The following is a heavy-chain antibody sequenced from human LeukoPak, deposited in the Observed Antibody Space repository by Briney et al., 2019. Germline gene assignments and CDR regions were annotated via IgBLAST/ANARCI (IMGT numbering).Heavy chain of an antibody. D-gene: IGHD3-22*01. Sequence: GGSLRLSCAASGFTFSSYWMSWVRQAPGKGLEWVANIKQDGSEKYYVDSVKGRFTISRDNAKNSLYLQMNSLRAEDTAVYYCARELSYDSSGYFTPPDYWGQGTLATVSS. CDR2: IKQDGSEK. J-gene: IGHJ4*02. CDR3: ARELSYDSSGYFTPPDY. CDR1: GFTFSSYW. V-gene: IGHV3-7*01.